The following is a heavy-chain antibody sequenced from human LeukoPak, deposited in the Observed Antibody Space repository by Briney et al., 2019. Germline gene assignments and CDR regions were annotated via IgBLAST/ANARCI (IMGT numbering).Heavy chain of an antibody. V-gene: IGHV4-59*01. CDR1: GGSTSSYY. J-gene: IGHJ6*03. D-gene: IGHD2-2*01. Sequence: SETLSLTCTVSGGSTSSYYWSWIRQPPGKGLEWIGYIYYSGSTNYNPSLKSRVTISVDTSKNQFSLKLSSVTAADTAVYYCARAPPPRYCSSTSCEGYYYYMDVWGKGTTVTVSS. CDR2: IYYSGST. CDR3: ARAPPPRYCSSTSCEGYYYYMDV.